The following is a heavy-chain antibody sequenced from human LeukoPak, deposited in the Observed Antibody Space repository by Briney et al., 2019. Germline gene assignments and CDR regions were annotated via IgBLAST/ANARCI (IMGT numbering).Heavy chain of an antibody. V-gene: IGHV3-30*02. CDR2: IWYDGSNK. J-gene: IGHJ3*02. Sequence: GGSLRLSCAASGCTFSSYGMHWVRQAPGKGLEWVAFIWYDGSNKYYADSVKGRFTISRDNSKNTLYLQMNSLRAEDTAVYYCAKGSSGWYDGAFDIWGQGTMVTVSS. CDR3: AKGSSGWYDGAFDI. CDR1: GCTFSSYG. D-gene: IGHD6-19*01.